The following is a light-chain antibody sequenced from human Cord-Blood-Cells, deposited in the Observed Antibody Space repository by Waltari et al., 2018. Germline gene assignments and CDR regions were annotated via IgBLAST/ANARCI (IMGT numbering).Light chain of an antibody. CDR3: QVWDSSSDHVV. CDR2: YAS. V-gene: IGLV3-21*04. J-gene: IGLJ2*01. Sequence: SYVLTQPPSVSVAPGKTARITRGGYNMGSKRVHWYQQKPGQAPVLVIDYASDRPSGIPERFSGSNSGNTATLTISRVEAGDEADYYCQVWDSSSDHVVFGGGTKLTVL. CDR1: NMGSKR.